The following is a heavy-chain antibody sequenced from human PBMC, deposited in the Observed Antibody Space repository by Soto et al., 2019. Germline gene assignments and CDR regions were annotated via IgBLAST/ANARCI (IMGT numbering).Heavy chain of an antibody. CDR3: ARAAVTTGAYYGMDV. CDR1: GYTFTGYY. D-gene: IGHD4-17*01. J-gene: IGHJ6*02. Sequence: QVQLVQSGAEVKKPGASVKVSCKASGYTFTGYYMHWVRQAPGQGLEWMGWINPNSGGTNYAQKFQGWVTMTRDTSISTAYMELSRLRSDDTAVYYCARAAVTTGAYYGMDVWGQGTTVTVSS. V-gene: IGHV1-2*04. CDR2: INPNSGGT.